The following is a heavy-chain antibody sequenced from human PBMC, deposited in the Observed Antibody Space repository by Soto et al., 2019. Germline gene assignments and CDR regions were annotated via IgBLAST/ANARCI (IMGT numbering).Heavy chain of an antibody. J-gene: IGHJ4*02. V-gene: IGHV3-30-3*01. CDR3: ARDTGYCSGGSCYQFDY. Sequence: GGSLRLSCAASGFTFSSYAMHWVRQAPGKGLEWVAVISYDGSNKYYADSVKGRFTISRDNSKNTLYLQMNSLRAEDTAVYYCARDTGYCSGGSCYQFDYWGQGT. CDR2: ISYDGSNK. CDR1: GFTFSSYA. D-gene: IGHD2-15*01.